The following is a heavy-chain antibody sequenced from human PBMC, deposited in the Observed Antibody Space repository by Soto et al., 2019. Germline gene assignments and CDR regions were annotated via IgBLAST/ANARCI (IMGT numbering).Heavy chain of an antibody. J-gene: IGHJ5*02. CDR2: IFYLGSS. V-gene: IGHV4-39*01. CDR3: ARHSLALRKNNWFGH. CDR1: GDSIISRDFY. Sequence: PSETLSLTCTVSGDSIISRDFYWGWVRQPPGKGLEWIGSIFYLGSSYYTPSLKSRVTMSVDTSKNQFSLRLRSVTAADTALYFCARHSLALRKNNWFGHWGQGIMVTASS. D-gene: IGHD3-3*02.